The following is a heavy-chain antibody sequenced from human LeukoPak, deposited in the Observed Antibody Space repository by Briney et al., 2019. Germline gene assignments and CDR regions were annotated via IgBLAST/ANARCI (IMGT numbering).Heavy chain of an antibody. J-gene: IGHJ4*02. CDR3: AKDRRAGSYDY. D-gene: IGHD3-10*01. Sequence: PGGSLRLSCTVSGFTVSSNSMSWVRQAPGKGLEWVSAISGSGGSTYYADSVKGRFTISRDNSKNTLYLQMNSLRAEDTAVYYCAKDRRAGSYDYWGQGTLVTVSS. CDR1: GFTVSSNS. V-gene: IGHV3-23*01. CDR2: ISGSGGST.